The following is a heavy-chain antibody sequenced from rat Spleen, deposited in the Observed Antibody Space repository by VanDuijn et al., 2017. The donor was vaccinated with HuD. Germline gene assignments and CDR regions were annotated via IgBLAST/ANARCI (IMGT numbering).Heavy chain of an antibody. CDR2: IWGDGST. Sequence: QVQLKESGPGLVQPSQTLSLTCTVSGFSLLRYNVHWVRQPPGEGLEWMGGIWGDGSTDYNSGLKSRLSISRDISTRQVFLKINSLQTEDTAIYFCTRERVPGFAFYFDYWGQGVMVTVSS. D-gene: IGHD1-4*01. V-gene: IGHV2-1*01. CDR1: GFSLLRYN. CDR3: TRERVPGFAFYFDY. J-gene: IGHJ2*01.